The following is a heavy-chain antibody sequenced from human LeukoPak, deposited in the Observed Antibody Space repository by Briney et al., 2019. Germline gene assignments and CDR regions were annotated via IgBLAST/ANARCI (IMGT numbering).Heavy chain of an antibody. CDR3: ARRYGSGSLSFFDY. V-gene: IGHV4-34*01. D-gene: IGHD3-10*01. CDR2: IYYSGST. Sequence: PSETLSLTCAVYGGSFSGYYWSWVRQHPGKGLEWIGYIYYSGSTYYNPSLKSRVTISVDTSKNQFSLKLSSVTAADTAVYYCARRYGSGSLSFFDYWGQGTLVTVSS. J-gene: IGHJ4*02. CDR1: GGSFSGYY.